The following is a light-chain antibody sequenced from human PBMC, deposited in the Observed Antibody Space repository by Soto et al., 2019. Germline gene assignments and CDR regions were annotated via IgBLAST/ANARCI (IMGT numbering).Light chain of an antibody. Sequence: QSALTQPPSASGSPGQSVTISCTGTSSDVGGYNYVSWYQQHPGKAPKLMIYEVSKRPSGVPDRFSGSKSGNTASLTVSGLQAEDEADDYCSSYAGSNNFGVVFGGGTKVTVL. CDR1: SSDVGGYNY. CDR2: EVS. J-gene: IGLJ2*01. V-gene: IGLV2-8*01. CDR3: SSYAGSNNFGVV.